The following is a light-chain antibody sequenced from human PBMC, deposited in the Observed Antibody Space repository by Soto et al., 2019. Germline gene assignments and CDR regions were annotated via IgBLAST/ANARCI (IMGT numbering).Light chain of an antibody. J-gene: IGLJ1*01. CDR3: AAWDDSLSYV. CDR1: SSNIGSNT. V-gene: IGLV1-44*01. CDR2: SNN. Sequence: QSVLTQPPSASGTPGPRVTISCSGSSSNIGSNTVNWYQQLPGTAPKLLIYSNNQRPSGVPDRFSGSKSGTSASLAISWLQSEDEADYYCAAWDDSLSYVFGTGTKVTVL.